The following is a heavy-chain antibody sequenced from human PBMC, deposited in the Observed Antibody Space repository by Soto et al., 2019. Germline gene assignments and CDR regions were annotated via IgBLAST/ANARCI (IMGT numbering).Heavy chain of an antibody. Sequence: EVQLLESGGSLVQPGGSLRLSCAASGFAFDNYAMIWVRQAPEKGLKWVSGISGSGGTTYYADSVKDRFTISRDNSKNTVFLQINSLRAEDTAVYYCAKSKTDLRVTVFGLFIVSDFWGQGSLVTVSS. V-gene: IGHV3-23*01. CDR2: ISGSGGTT. CDR1: GFAFDNYA. D-gene: IGHD3-3*01. J-gene: IGHJ4*02. CDR3: AKSKTDLRVTVFGLFIVSDF.